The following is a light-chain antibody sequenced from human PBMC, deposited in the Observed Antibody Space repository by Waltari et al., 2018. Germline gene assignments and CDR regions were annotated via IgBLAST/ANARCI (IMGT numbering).Light chain of an antibody. CDR1: RSAVAGYNY. CDR3: SSYTSGNTVI. CDR2: DVS. J-gene: IGLJ2*01. Sequence: QSALTQPASVSGSPGQSITISCIGTRSAVAGYNYVSWYQQHPGKAPKVMIYDVSNRPSGVSNRFSGSKSGNTASLTISGLQAEDEADYYCSSYTSGNTVIFGGGTKLTVL. V-gene: IGLV2-14*03.